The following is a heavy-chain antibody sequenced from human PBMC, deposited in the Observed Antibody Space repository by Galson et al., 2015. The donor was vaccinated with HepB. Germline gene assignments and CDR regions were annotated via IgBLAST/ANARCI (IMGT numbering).Heavy chain of an antibody. Sequence: SLRLSCAASGITYKNYALSWVRQAPGKGLEWVAHIWYDGTYKHYADSVKGRFTISRDNAKNTLFLQMNSLRAEDTAVYYCARDSGNGGSQDWGQGTLVSVSS. J-gene: IGHJ4*02. CDR1: GITYKNYA. D-gene: IGHD2-8*01. V-gene: IGHV3-33*08. CDR2: IWYDGTYK. CDR3: ARDSGNGGSQD.